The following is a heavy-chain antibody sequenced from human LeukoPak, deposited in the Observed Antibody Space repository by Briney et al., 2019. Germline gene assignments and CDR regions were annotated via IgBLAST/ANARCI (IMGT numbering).Heavy chain of an antibody. CDR3: ARANSAHFDY. D-gene: IGHD3-10*01. CDR2: ISPSSSTI. CDR1: GFTFSSFG. J-gene: IGHJ4*02. V-gene: IGHV3-48*04. Sequence: GGSLRLSCAASGFTFSSFGINWVRQAPGEGLEWLSYISPSSSTIYYADSVKGRFTISRDNAKNSLYLQMNSLRAEDTAVYYCARANSAHFDYWGQGTLVTVSS.